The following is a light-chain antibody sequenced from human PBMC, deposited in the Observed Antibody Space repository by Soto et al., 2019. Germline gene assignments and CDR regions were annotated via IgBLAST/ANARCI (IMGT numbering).Light chain of an antibody. J-gene: IGLJ3*02. V-gene: IGLV2-14*01. CDR3: SSYTGSSTV. Sequence: QSVLTQPASVSGSPGQSITISCTGTSSDIGGYNYVSWYQQHPGKAPKVVIYEVSNRPLGVSNRFSASKSGNTASLIISGLQAEDEADYFCSSYTGSSTVFGGVTKLTVL. CDR2: EVS. CDR1: SSDIGGYNY.